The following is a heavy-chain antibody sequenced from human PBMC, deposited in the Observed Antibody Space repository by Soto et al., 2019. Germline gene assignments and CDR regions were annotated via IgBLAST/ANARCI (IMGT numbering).Heavy chain of an antibody. V-gene: IGHV3-9*01. D-gene: IGHD2-8*02. Sequence: EVQVVESGGGLVQPGRSLRLSCAASGFSFDDYAMHWVRQAPGKGLEWVSGISWNSGTIGYADSVKGRFTISRDNAKNSLYLHMNSRSAEDTALYYCAKSTGGTANGMGVWGQGTTVTGSS. CDR1: GFSFDDYA. CDR2: ISWNSGTI. J-gene: IGHJ6*02. CDR3: AKSTGGTANGMGV.